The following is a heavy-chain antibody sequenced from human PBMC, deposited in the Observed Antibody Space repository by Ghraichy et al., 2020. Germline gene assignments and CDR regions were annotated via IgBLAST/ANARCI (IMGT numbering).Heavy chain of an antibody. CDR1: GFTFSSYA. CDR3: ARELSSGSYEH. D-gene: IGHD1-26*01. Sequence: GESLNISCAASGFTFSSYAMHWVRQAPGKGLEWVAVISYDGSNKYYADYVKGRFTISRDNSKNTLYLQMNSLRAEDTAVYYCARELSSGSYEHWGQGTLVTVSS. V-gene: IGHV3-30-3*01. J-gene: IGHJ1*01. CDR2: ISYDGSNK.